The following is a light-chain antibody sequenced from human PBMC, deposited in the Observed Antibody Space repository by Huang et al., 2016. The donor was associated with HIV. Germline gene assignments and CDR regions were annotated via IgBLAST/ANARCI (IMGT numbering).Light chain of an antibody. CDR2: GAS. CDR3: QQYGSSPIT. CDR1: QRVSSRS. J-gene: IGKJ5*01. Sequence: EIVLTQSPGTLSLSPGERATLSCRASQRVSSRSLAWYQHKPGQAPRLRIYGASSRATGIPDRFSGSGSGTDFTLTITRLEPEDFAVYYCQQYGSSPITFGQGTRLEIK. V-gene: IGKV3-20*01.